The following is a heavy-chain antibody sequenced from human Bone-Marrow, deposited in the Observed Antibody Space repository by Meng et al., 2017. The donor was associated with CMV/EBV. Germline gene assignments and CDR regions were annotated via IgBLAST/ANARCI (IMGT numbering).Heavy chain of an antibody. Sequence: SGLTLVKLTETLTLTCTVSGFSLSYARMGVTWIRKPPGKALEWLAHIFSNDEKSYSTSLKSRLTITKDTAKSQVVLTMTNMEPVDTATYYCVHNAPYYQNYFDYWGQGALVTVSS. V-gene: IGHV2-26*01. CDR2: IFSNDEK. D-gene: IGHD3-10*01. CDR3: VHNAPYYQNYFDY. CDR1: GFSLSYARMG. J-gene: IGHJ4*02.